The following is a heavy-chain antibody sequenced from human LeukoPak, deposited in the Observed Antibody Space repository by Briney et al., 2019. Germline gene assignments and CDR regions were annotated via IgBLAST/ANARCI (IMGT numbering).Heavy chain of an antibody. CDR1: GFTFSSYA. J-gene: IGHJ4*02. CDR3: ARDLRKGVAGLFDY. Sequence: PGGSLRLSCAASGFTFSSYAMHWVRQAPGKGLEWVAVISYDGSNKYYADSVKGRFTISRDNSKNTLYLQMNSLRAEDTAVYYCARDLRKGVAGLFDYWGQGTLVTVSS. CDR2: ISYDGSNK. D-gene: IGHD6-19*01. V-gene: IGHV3-30*04.